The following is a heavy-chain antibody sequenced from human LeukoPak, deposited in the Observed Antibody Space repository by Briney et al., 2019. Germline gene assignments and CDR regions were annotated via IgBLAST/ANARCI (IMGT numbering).Heavy chain of an antibody. Sequence: GGSLRLSCAASGFTFSSYGIHWVRQAPGKGLEWVAFIRYDGSNKYYADSVKGRFTISRDNSKNTVYLQMSSLRADDAAVCYCAREGPLGSGAFDIWGQGTMVTVSS. V-gene: IGHV3-30*02. CDR1: GFTFSSYG. CDR2: IRYDGSNK. D-gene: IGHD1-26*01. CDR3: AREGPLGSGAFDI. J-gene: IGHJ3*02.